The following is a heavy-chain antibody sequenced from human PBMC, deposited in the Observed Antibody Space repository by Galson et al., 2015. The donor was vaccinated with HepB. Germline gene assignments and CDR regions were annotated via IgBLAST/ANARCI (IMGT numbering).Heavy chain of an antibody. V-gene: IGHV6-1*01. Sequence: CAISGDSVSSNSAAWNWIRQSPSRGLEWLGRTCYRSKWYNDYAESVRSRMTITPDTSKNEFSLQLNSVTPEDTAVSYCARGPSGSYLGRWFDLWCRGIPVTVSS. CDR2: TCYRSKWYN. CDR3: ARGPSGSYLGRWFDL. CDR1: GDSVSSNSAA. J-gene: IGHJ5*02. D-gene: IGHD1-26*01.